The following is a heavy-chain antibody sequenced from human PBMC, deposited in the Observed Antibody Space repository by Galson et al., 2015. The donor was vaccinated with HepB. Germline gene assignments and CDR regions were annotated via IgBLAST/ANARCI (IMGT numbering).Heavy chain of an antibody. CDR3: ARLNYGGNHYYYYGMDV. J-gene: IGHJ6*02. CDR2: IYYSGST. V-gene: IGHV4-59*08. CDR1: GGSISSYY. Sequence: ETLSLTCTVSGGSISSYYWSWIRQPPGKGLEWIGYIYYSGSTNYNPSLKSRVTISVDTSKNQFSLKLSSVTAADTAVYYCARLNYGGNHYYYYGMDVWGQGTTVTVSS. D-gene: IGHD4-23*01.